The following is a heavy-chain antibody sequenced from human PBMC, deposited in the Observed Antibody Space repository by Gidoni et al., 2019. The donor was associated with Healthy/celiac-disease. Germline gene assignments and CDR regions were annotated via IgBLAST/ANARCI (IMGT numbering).Heavy chain of an antibody. CDR2: ISWNSGSI. J-gene: IGHJ3*02. CDR3: AKDGVATTTHAFDI. D-gene: IGHD5-12*01. Sequence: EVQLVESGGGLVQPARSLRLSCAASGFTFDDYAMHWVRQAPGKGLEWVSGISWNSGSIGYADSVKGRFTISRDNAKNSLYLQMNSLRAEDTALYYCAKDGVATTTHAFDIWGQGTMVTVSS. V-gene: IGHV3-9*01. CDR1: GFTFDDYA.